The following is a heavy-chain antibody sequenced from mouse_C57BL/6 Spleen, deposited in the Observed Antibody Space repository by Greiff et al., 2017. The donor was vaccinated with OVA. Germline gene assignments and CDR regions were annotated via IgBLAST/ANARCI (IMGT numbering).Heavy chain of an antibody. J-gene: IGHJ2*01. CDR1: GYTFTSYW. Sequence: EVQLQQSGTVLARPGASVKMSCKTSGYTFTSYWMHWVKQRPGQGLEWIGAIYPGNSDTSYNQKFKGKAKLTAVTSASTAYMELSSLTNEDSAVYYCTRPPNYYGSSLFEAFDYWGQGTTLTVSS. CDR2: IYPGNSDT. V-gene: IGHV1-5*01. D-gene: IGHD1-1*01. CDR3: TRPPNYYGSSLFEAFDY.